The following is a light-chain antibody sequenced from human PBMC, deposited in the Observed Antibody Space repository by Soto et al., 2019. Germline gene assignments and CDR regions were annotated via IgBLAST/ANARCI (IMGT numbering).Light chain of an antibody. V-gene: IGKV3D-20*02. Sequence: EFVLTQSPGTLSLSPGERATLSCRASQTVRNNYLAWYQQKPGQAPRLLIYDASSRATGIPDRFSGSGSETDFTLTISRLEPEDFAVYYCQQRSDWPSFGQGTRLE. CDR1: QTVRNNY. CDR3: QQRSDWPS. CDR2: DAS. J-gene: IGKJ5*01.